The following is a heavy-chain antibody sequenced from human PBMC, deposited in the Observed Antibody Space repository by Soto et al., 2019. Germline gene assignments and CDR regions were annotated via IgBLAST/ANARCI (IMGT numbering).Heavy chain of an antibody. CDR1: GGSISSSSYY. CDR2: IYYSGST. V-gene: IGHV4-39*01. CDR3: ERHGKTVTTGYYYARDA. J-gene: IGHJ6*02. Sequence: SETLSLTCTVSGGSISSSSYYWGWIRQPPGKVVEWIGTIYYSGSTYDNPSLKSRVTLSPDTSRNRFSRKLSSVTATXTAVDYCERHGKTVTTGYYYARDAGGQGTTVT. D-gene: IGHD4-17*01.